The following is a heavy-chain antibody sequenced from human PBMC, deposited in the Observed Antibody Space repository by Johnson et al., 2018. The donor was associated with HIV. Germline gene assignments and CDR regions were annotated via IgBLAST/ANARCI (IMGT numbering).Heavy chain of an antibody. D-gene: IGHD3-10*01. V-gene: IGHV3-30*18. CDR2: ISYDGSKK. Sequence: QVQLVESGGGVVRPGGSLRLSCAASGFTFDDYGMSWVRQAPGKGLEWVAVISYDGSKKYYAESVKGRITISRDNSKNTLDLQMNSLTAEDTAVYYCAKAPGQITLDAFDFWGQGTMVTVSS. CDR3: AKAPGQITLDAFDF. CDR1: GFTFDDYG. J-gene: IGHJ3*01.